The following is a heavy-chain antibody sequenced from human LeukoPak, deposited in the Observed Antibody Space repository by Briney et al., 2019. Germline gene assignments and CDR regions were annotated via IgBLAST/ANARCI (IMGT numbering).Heavy chain of an antibody. Sequence: GGSLRLSCAASGFTFSSYAMSWVRQAPGKGLEWVSAISGSGGSTYYADSAKGRFTISRGNSKNTLYLQMNSLRAEDTAVYYCANDYYYGMDVWGQGTTVTGSS. CDR1: GFTFSSYA. J-gene: IGHJ6*02. V-gene: IGHV3-23*01. CDR3: ANDYYYGMDV. CDR2: ISGSGGST.